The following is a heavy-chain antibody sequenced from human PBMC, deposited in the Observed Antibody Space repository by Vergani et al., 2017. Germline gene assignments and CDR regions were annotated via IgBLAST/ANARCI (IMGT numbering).Heavy chain of an antibody. J-gene: IGHJ4*02. CDR2: IYYSGST. D-gene: IGHD6-13*01. Sequence: QVQLQESGPGLVKPSQTLSLTCTVSGGSISSGGYYWSWIRQHQGKGLEWIGYIYYSGSTYYNPSLKSRVTISGDTSKNQFSLTLSSVTAADTAVDYCARCIAAAGYDVDYWGQGTLVTVSS. V-gene: IGHV4-31*03. CDR1: GGSISSGGYY. CDR3: ARCIAAAGYDVDY.